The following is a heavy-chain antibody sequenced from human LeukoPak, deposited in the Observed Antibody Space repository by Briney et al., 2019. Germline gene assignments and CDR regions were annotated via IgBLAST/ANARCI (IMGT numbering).Heavy chain of an antibody. V-gene: IGHV4-39*01. CDR3: AGYSYGYFY. J-gene: IGHJ4*02. CDR1: GGSISSSYYY. Sequence: SETLSLTCTVSGGSISSSYYYWGWIRQPPGKGLEWIGSIYSSGSTYYNPSHKSRVTISVDTSKNQFSLKLSSVTAADTAVYYCAGYSYGYFYWGQGTLVTVSS. CDR2: IYSSGST. D-gene: IGHD5-18*01.